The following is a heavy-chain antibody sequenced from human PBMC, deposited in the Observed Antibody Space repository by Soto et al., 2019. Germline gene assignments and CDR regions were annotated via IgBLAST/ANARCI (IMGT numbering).Heavy chain of an antibody. V-gene: IGHV3-74*01. CDR2: LNSGATTA. CDR1: GLTFSTYW. Sequence: EVQLVESGGGLVQPGGSLRLSCTASGLTFSTYWMHWVRQAPGKGLAWISRLNSGATTANYADYVRGRCTISRDNAKNTVYLQLNSLGDEDTAVYYCARGVPGYYAVDVWGQGTTVTVSS. J-gene: IGHJ6*02. CDR3: ARGVPGYYAVDV.